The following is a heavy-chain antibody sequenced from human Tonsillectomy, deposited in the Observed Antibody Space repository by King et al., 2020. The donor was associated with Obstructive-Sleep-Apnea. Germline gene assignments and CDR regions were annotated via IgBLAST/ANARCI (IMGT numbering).Heavy chain of an antibody. CDR3: TRAHLWFGDYQGDY. Sequence: VQLVESGGGLVQPGRSLRLSCKASGFTFGDYAMSWFRQAPGKGLEWVGFSRSKAYGGTTEYAASVKGRFTISRDDSKSIAYLQMNSLKTEDTAVYYCTRAHLWFGDYQGDYWGQGTLVTVSS. CDR1: GFTFGDYA. CDR2: SRSKAYGGTT. J-gene: IGHJ4*02. V-gene: IGHV3-49*03. D-gene: IGHD3-10*01.